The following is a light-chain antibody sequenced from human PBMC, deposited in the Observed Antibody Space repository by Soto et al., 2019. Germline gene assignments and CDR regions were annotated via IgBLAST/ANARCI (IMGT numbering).Light chain of an antibody. Sequence: EIVMTQSPATLSVSPGERATLSCRASHRVSSYLAWYQQRPGQAPRLLIYGATTTATGIPARFSGRASGTEFTLTISILQSEDVANYYCQEYNNWPLTFGGGTKVDI. J-gene: IGKJ4*01. CDR1: HRVSSY. V-gene: IGKV3-15*01. CDR2: GAT. CDR3: QEYNNWPLT.